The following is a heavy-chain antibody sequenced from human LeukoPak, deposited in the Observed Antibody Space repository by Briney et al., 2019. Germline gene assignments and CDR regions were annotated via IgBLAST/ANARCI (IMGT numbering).Heavy chain of an antibody. D-gene: IGHD5-18*01. CDR1: GGSINSGGYY. Sequence: SEALSLTCTVSGGSINSGGYYWGWIRQPPGKGLEWIGSIYYSGTTYYNPSLKSRVTISVDTSKNHFSLRLSSVTAADTAVYYCARVLLPREKTRGYSYGRHVDYWGQGTLVTVSS. CDR3: ARVLLPREKTRGYSYGRHVDY. J-gene: IGHJ4*02. CDR2: IYYSGTT. V-gene: IGHV4-39*07.